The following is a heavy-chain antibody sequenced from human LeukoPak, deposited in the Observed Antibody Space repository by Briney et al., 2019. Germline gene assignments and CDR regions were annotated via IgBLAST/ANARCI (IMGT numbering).Heavy chain of an antibody. V-gene: IGHV4-4*07. Sequence: SETLSLTCTVSGGSISSYYGSWIRQPAGKGLEWIGRIYTSGSTIYNPSLKSRVTMSVDTSKNQFSLKLSSVTAADTAVYYCASARTTAFMDVWGKGTTVTVSS. CDR1: GGSISSYY. CDR3: ASARTTAFMDV. D-gene: IGHD2-2*01. CDR2: IYTSGST. J-gene: IGHJ6*04.